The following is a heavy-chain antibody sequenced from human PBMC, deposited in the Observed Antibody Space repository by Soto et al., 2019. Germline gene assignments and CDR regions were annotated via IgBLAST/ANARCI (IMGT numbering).Heavy chain of an antibody. CDR1: GFSFSSYA. V-gene: IGHV3-23*01. CDR3: ARSRGYMGSGWSYFDY. Sequence: GGSLRLSCAASGFSFSSYAMHWVRQAPGKGLEWVSAITNTGRTTFYSDSVKGRFTISRDNSKNTLYLQMNSLRAEDTAVYYCARSRGYMGSGWSYFDYRGQGTLVTVSS. J-gene: IGHJ4*02. D-gene: IGHD6-19*01. CDR2: ITNTGRTT.